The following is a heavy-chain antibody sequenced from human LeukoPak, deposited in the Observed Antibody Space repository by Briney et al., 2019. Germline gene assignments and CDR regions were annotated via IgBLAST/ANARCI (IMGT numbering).Heavy chain of an antibody. D-gene: IGHD6-13*01. CDR2: IYYSGST. V-gene: IGHV4-39*01. CDR1: GGSISSSSYY. Sequence: NPSETLSLTCTVSGGSISSSSYYWGWIRQPPGKGLEWIGSIYYSGSTYYNPSLKSRVTISVDTSKNQFSLKLSSVTAADTAVYYCARLIDGVAAAGTFFDYWGQGTLVTVSS. CDR3: ARLIDGVAAAGTFFDY. J-gene: IGHJ4*02.